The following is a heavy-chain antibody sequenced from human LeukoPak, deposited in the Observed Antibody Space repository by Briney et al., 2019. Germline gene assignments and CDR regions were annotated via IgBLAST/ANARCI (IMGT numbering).Heavy chain of an antibody. CDR1: GGSISSSSYY. J-gene: IGHJ6*02. D-gene: IGHD2-2*01. CDR2: IYYSGST. V-gene: IGHV4-39*01. Sequence: PSETLSLTCTVSGGSISSSSYYWGWIRQPPGKGLEWIGSIYYSGSTYYNPSLKSRVTISVDTSKNQFSLKLSSVTAADTAVYYCARHFRAIGLSYGMDVWGQGTTVTVSS. CDR3: ARHFRAIGLSYGMDV.